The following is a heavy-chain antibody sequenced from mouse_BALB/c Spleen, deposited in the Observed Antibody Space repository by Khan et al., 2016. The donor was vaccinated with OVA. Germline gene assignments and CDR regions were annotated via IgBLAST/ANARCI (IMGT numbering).Heavy chain of an antibody. V-gene: IGHV1-77*01. CDR2: IFPGSNTH. D-gene: IGHD2-14*01. J-gene: IGHJ3*01. CDR3: ARGGYSVFAY. Sequence: QVQLQQSGPELVKPGASLKVSCKASGYTFTDYIIGWVKQSTRQGLEWIGDIFPGSNTHYYNEKFKDKATLTADKSSNKAYMQLSRQTSEDSAVYVCARGGYSVFAYWGQGTLVTVSA. CDR1: GYTFTDYI.